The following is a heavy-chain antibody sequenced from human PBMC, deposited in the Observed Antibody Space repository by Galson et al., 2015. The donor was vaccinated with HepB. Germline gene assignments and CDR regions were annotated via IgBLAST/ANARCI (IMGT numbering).Heavy chain of an antibody. CDR2: IKQDGSEK. D-gene: IGHD3-16*01. CDR1: GFNFGTYW. J-gene: IGHJ6*02. Sequence: SLRLSCAASGFNFGTYWMTWVRQAPGKGLERVANIKQDGSEKLYVDSVKGRFTISRDNAKNSLYLQMNSLRDEDTAVYYCAKKGGLYYYGMDVWGQGTTVTVSS. CDR3: AKKGGLYYYGMDV. V-gene: IGHV3-7*01.